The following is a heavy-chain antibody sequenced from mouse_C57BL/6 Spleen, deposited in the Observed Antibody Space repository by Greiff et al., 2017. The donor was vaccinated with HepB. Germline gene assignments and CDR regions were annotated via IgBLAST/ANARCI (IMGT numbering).Heavy chain of an antibody. Sequence: EVQLQESGGGLVQPGGSLKLSCAASGFTFSDYYMYWVRQTPEKRLEWVAYISNGGGSTYYPDTVKGRFTISRDNAKNTLYLQMSRLKSEDTAMYYCARQNSPYYAMDYWGQGTSVTVSS. V-gene: IGHV5-12*01. CDR2: ISNGGGST. CDR1: GFTFSDYY. CDR3: ARQNSPYYAMDY. J-gene: IGHJ4*01.